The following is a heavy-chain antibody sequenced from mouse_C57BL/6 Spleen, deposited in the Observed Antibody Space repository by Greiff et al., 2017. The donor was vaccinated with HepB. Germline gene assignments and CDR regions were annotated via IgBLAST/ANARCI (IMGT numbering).Heavy chain of an antibody. D-gene: IGHD1-1*01. CDR1: GYTFTSYW. CDR2: IHPSDSDT. Sequence: VQLQQSGAELVKPGASVKVSCKASGYTFTSYWMHWVKQRPGQGLEWIGRIHPSDSDTNYNQKFKGKATLTVDKSSSTAYMQLSSLTSEDSAVYYCAIDGSSYYAWFAYWGQGTLVTVSA. CDR3: AIDGSSYYAWFAY. V-gene: IGHV1-74*01. J-gene: IGHJ3*01.